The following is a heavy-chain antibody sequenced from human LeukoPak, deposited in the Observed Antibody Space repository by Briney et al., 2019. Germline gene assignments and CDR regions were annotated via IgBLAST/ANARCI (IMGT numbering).Heavy chain of an antibody. CDR2: IWYDGSNK. CDR1: GFTLSSYG. Sequence: GGSLRLSCAASGFTLSSYGMHWVRQAPGKGLEWVAVIWYDGSNKYYADSVKGRFTISRDNSKNTLYLQMNSLRAEDTAVYYCARDGALTIFGVVMDVWGQGTTVTVSS. J-gene: IGHJ6*02. D-gene: IGHD3-3*01. V-gene: IGHV3-33*01. CDR3: ARDGALTIFGVVMDV.